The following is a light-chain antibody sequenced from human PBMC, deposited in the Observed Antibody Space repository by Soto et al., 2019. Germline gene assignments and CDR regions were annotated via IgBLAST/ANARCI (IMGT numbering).Light chain of an antibody. CDR2: MAS. Sequence: DIQMTQSPSTLSASVGDRVTITCRASQSISTWLAWYQHKPGKAPNLLIYMASSLERGVPSRFSGSGSGTEFTLTISSLQPDDFATYYCQQYRSYEWTFGQGTKVEIK. J-gene: IGKJ1*01. CDR1: QSISTW. CDR3: QQYRSYEWT. V-gene: IGKV1-5*03.